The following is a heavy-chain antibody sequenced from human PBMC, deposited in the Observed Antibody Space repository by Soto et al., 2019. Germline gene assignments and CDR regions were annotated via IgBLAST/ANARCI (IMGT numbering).Heavy chain of an antibody. Sequence: QVQLVQSGAEVKKPGASVKVSCQASGFTFSDYYMHWVRQAPGQGLEWMGVINPSDGGTTYAQKFQGRVTLTRDMSTRTLYMELSSLRSDDTAFYYCARPNIAAAAHFDCWGQGNLVNVSS. CDR3: ARPNIAAAAHFDC. CDR1: GFTFSDYY. D-gene: IGHD6-13*01. J-gene: IGHJ4*02. V-gene: IGHV1-46*03. CDR2: INPSDGGT.